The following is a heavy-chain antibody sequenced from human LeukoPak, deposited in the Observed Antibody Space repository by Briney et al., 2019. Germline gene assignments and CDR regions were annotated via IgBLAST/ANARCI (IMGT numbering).Heavy chain of an antibody. CDR3: ARVWGRGVATDY. D-gene: IGHD3-10*01. J-gene: IGHJ4*02. CDR2: INPNSGGT. CDR1: GYTFTGYY. Sequence: ASVKVSCKASGYTFTGYYMHWVRQAPGQGLEWMGWINPNSGGTNYAQKFQGRVTMTRGTSISTAYMELSRLRSDDTAVYYCARVWGRGVATDYWGQGTLVTVSS. V-gene: IGHV1-2*02.